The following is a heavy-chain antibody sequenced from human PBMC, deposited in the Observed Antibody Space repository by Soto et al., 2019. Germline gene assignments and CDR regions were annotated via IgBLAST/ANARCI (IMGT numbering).Heavy chain of an antibody. V-gene: IGHV4-59*01. D-gene: IGHD4-17*01. CDR1: GGSISSYY. CDR3: AREGGDYYYYYYMDV. J-gene: IGHJ6*03. CDR2: IYYSGST. Sequence: SETLSLTCTVSGGSISSYYWSWIRQPPGKGLEWIGYIYYSGSTNYNPSLKSRVTISVDTSKNQFSLKLSSVTAADTAVYYCAREGGDYYYYYYMDVWGKGTTVTVSS.